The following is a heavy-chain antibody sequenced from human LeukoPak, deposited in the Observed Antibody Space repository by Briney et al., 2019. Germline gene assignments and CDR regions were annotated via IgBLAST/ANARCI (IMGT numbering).Heavy chain of an antibody. V-gene: IGHV4-59*01. CDR2: IYYSGST. Sequence: PSETLSLTCTVSGGSISSYYWSWIRQPPGKGLEWIGYIYYSGSTNYNPSLKSRVTISVDTSKNQFSLKLSSVTAADTAVYYCARVYSGYDFLTAQGFDPWGQGTLVTVSS. J-gene: IGHJ5*02. D-gene: IGHD5-12*01. CDR1: GGSISSYY. CDR3: ARVYSGYDFLTAQGFDP.